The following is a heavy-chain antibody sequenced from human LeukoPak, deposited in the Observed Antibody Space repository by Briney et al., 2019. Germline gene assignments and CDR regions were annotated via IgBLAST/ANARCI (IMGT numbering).Heavy chain of an antibody. CDR1: GFTFSSYW. Sequence: GGSLRLSCAASGFTFSSYWMIWVRQAPGKGLEWVANIKQDGSEKYYVDSVKGRFTISRDNAKNSLYLQMNSLRAEDTAVYYCARGASVGLLWFGETDRYNWFDPWGQGTLVTVSS. V-gene: IGHV3-7*01. D-gene: IGHD3-10*01. CDR2: IKQDGSEK. CDR3: ARGASVGLLWFGETDRYNWFDP. J-gene: IGHJ5*02.